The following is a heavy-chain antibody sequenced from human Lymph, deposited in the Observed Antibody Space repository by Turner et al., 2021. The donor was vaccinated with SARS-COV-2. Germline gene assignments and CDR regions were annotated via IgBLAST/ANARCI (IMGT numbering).Heavy chain of an antibody. D-gene: IGHD6-19*01. CDR3: ATAAAVADYFHFYYGMDV. J-gene: IGHJ6*02. V-gene: IGHV1-24*01. CDR2: FDPEDAET. CDR1: RCTLTDLS. Sequence: QAQLVQSGAEVKKPGASVKVSCKVSRCTLTDLSMHWVRQAPGKALEVIGGFDPEDAETIYAQKFQGRVTMTEDTSTDTAYMELSSLRSEDTSVYYCATAAAVADYFHFYYGMDVWGQGTTVTVSS.